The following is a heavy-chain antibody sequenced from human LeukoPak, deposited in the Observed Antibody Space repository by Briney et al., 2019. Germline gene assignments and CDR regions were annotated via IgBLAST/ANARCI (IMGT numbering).Heavy chain of an antibody. Sequence: SETLSLTCTVSGGSISSSSYYWGWIRQPPGKGLEWIGSIYYSGSTYYNPSLKSRDTISVDTSKNQFPLKLSSVTAADTAVYYCVRVPAAPMYHYYGMDVWGQGTTVTVSS. CDR3: VRVPAAPMYHYYGMDV. J-gene: IGHJ6*02. CDR2: IYYSGST. CDR1: GGSISSSSYY. V-gene: IGHV4-39*01. D-gene: IGHD2-2*01.